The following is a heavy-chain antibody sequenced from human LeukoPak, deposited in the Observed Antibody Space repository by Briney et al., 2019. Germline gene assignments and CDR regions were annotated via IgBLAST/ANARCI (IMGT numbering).Heavy chain of an antibody. CDR1: GESFGGPY. CDR2: INHSGTT. V-gene: IGHV4-34*01. Sequence: SETLSLTCAVYGESFGGPYWSWLRQPPGKGLEWIGEINHSGTTTYNSTLKSRVTISVDTSKNQFSLNLTSLSAADTAVYYCARGPPWYYNYWGQGTLVTVSS. D-gene: IGHD3-10*01. J-gene: IGHJ4*02. CDR3: ARGPPWYYNY.